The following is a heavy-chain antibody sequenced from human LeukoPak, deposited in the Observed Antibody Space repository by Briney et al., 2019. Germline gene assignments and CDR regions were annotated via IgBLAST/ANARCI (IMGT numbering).Heavy chain of an antibody. D-gene: IGHD6-19*01. J-gene: IGHJ6*03. CDR2: IYYSGST. CDR3: ARARREGGWYSYYYYYMDV. V-gene: IGHV4-61*01. CDR1: GYSISSGYY. Sequence: SETLSLTCTVSGYSISSGYYWSWIRQPPGKGLEWIGYIYYSGSTNYNPSLKSRVTISVDTSKNQFSLKLSSVTAADTAVYYCARARREGGWYSYYYYYMDVWGKGTTVTVSS.